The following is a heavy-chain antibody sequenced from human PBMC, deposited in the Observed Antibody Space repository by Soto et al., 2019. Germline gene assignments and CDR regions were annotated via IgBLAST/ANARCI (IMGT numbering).Heavy chain of an antibody. CDR3: ARERGYGDFLEHGLNY. D-gene: IGHD4-17*01. CDR1: GFTFSSYA. J-gene: IGHJ4*02. V-gene: IGHV3-30-3*01. Sequence: QVQLVESGGGVVQPGRSLRLSCAASGFTFSSYAMHWVRQAPGKGLEWVAVISYDGSNKYYADSVKGRFTISRDNSKNTLYLQMNSLRAEDTAVYYCARERGYGDFLEHGLNYWGQGTLVTVSS. CDR2: ISYDGSNK.